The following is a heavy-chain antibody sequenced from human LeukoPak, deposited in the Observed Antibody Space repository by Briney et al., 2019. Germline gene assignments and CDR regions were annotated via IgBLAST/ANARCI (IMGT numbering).Heavy chain of an antibody. CDR1: GGSISMGYY. J-gene: IGHJ5*02. D-gene: IGHD4-17*01. Sequence: SQTLSLTCNVSGGSISMGYYWSWIRQPAGKAPEWIGRFYVTGSTDYSPSLKSRVTISADTTKNQLSLRLTSVTAADTAVYYCAREPSTAHWFDPWGQGTLVSVSS. CDR3: AREPSTAHWFDP. CDR2: FYVTGST. V-gene: IGHV4-61*02.